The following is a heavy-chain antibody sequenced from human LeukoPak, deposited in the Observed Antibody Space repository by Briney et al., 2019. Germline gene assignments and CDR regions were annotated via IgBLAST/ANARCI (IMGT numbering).Heavy chain of an antibody. J-gene: IGHJ4*02. V-gene: IGHV1-8*03. CDR1: GYTFTSYD. D-gene: IGHD3-3*01. CDR2: MNPNSGNT. Sequence: GASVRVSCKASGYTFTSYDINWVRKATGQGLEWLGWMNPNSGNTGYAQKFQGRVTITRNTSISTAYMELSSLRSEDTAVYYCARRGIWSGYFSFDYWGQGTLVTVSS. CDR3: ARRGIWSGYFSFDY.